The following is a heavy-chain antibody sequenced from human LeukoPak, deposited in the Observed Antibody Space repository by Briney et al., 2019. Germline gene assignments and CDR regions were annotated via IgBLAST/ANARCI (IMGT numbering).Heavy chain of an antibody. CDR3: TRVLLWFGELAAAFDI. V-gene: IGHV3-49*04. CDR1: GFTFCDYA. D-gene: IGHD3-10*01. J-gene: IGHJ3*02. CDR2: IRSKAYGGTT. Sequence: GGSLRLSCTASGFTFCDYAMSWVRQAPGKGLEWVGFIRSKAYGGTTEYAASVKGRFTISRDDSKSIAYLQMNSLKTEDTAVYYCTRVLLWFGELAAAFDIWGQGTVVTVSS.